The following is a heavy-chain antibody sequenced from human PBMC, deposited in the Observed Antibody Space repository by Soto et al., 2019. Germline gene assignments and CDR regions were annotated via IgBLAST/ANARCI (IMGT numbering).Heavy chain of an antibody. J-gene: IGHJ4*02. V-gene: IGHV1-3*01. D-gene: IGHD6-19*01. CDR2: INAGNGNT. CDR3: AREIIAVAGEVFDY. CDR1: GYTFTSYA. Sequence: ASVKVSCKASGYTFTSYAMHWVRQAPGQRLEWMGWINAGNGNTKYSQKFQGRVTITRDTSASTAYMELRSLRSDDTAVYYCAREIIAVAGEVFDYWGQGTLVTVSS.